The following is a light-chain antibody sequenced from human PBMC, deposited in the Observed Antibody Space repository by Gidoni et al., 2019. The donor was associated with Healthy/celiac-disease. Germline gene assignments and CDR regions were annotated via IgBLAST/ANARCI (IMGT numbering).Light chain of an antibody. CDR2: AAS. CDR1: QSISSY. Sequence: DIQMTQSPSSLSASVGDRVTITCRASQSISSYLNWYQQKPGKAPKLLIYAASSLQSGVPSRFSGSGSGTDFTLTISSLQPEDFATYYCQQSYSTRXXXQGTKVEIK. CDR3: QQSYSTRX. V-gene: IGKV1-39*01. J-gene: IGKJ1*01.